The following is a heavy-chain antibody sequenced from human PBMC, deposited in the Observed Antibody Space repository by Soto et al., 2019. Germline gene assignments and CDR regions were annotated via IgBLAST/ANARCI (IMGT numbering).Heavy chain of an antibody. CDR2: ISSNGGST. D-gene: IGHD4-17*01. V-gene: IGHV3-64D*06. CDR1: GFTFSSYA. J-gene: IGHJ3*02. Sequence: GGSLRLSCSAPGFTFSSYAMHWVRQAPGKGLEYVSAISSNGGSTYYADSVKGRFTISRDNSKNTLYLQMSSLRAEDTAVYYCVKDSVGGDYDGGAFDIWGQGTMVTVSS. CDR3: VKDSVGGDYDGGAFDI.